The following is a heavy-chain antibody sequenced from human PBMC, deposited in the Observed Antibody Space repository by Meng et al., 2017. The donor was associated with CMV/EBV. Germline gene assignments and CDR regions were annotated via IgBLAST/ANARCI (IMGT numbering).Heavy chain of an antibody. CDR1: GYTFTNYF. V-gene: IGHV1-46*01. CDR3: ASEVGGTYFFDY. D-gene: IGHD1-26*01. Sequence: CKASGYTFTNYFMHWVRLAPGQGLEWMGTISPSGGRTTYAQKFQGRVVITRDTSTSTVYMELSSLRSEDSAVYYCASEVGGTYFFDYWGQGTLVTVSS. J-gene: IGHJ4*02. CDR2: ISPSGGRT.